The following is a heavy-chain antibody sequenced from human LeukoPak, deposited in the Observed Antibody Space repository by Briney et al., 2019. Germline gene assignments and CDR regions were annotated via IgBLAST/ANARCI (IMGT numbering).Heavy chain of an antibody. V-gene: IGHV4-39*01. CDR1: GGSISSSSYY. Sequence: SETLSFTCTVSGGSISSSSYYWGWIRQPPGKGLEWIGSIYYSGSTYYNPSLKSRVTISVDTSKNQFSLKLSSVTAADTAVYYCARQGEDVAGSIHNWFDPWGQGTLVTVSS. CDR2: IYYSGST. D-gene: IGHD2-15*01. J-gene: IGHJ5*02. CDR3: ARQGEDVAGSIHNWFDP.